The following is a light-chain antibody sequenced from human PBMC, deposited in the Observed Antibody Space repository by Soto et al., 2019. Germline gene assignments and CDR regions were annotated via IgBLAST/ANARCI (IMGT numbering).Light chain of an antibody. Sequence: QSVLTQPASVSGSPGQSITISCTGTSSDVGGYDYVSWYQQHPGKVPKLMIYEVFRRPSGISDRFSGSKSGNTAYLTISGLPAEDEADYYCCSYTTPSTFVFGGGTKLTVL. CDR1: SSDVGGYDY. CDR3: CSYTTPSTFV. J-gene: IGLJ2*01. CDR2: EVF. V-gene: IGLV2-14*03.